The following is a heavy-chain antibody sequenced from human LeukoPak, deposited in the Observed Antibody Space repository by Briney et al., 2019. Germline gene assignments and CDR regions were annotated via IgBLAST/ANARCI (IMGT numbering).Heavy chain of an antibody. CDR3: ARATTGWYDAFDI. V-gene: IGHV3-30*03. CDR2: ISYDGSNK. CDR1: GFTFSSYW. J-gene: IGHJ3*02. Sequence: GGSLRLSCAASGFTFSSYWMSWVRQAPGKGLEWVAVISYDGSNKYYADSVKGRFTISRDNSKNTLYLQMNSLRAEDTAVYYCARATTGWYDAFDIWGQGTMVTVSS. D-gene: IGHD5-12*01.